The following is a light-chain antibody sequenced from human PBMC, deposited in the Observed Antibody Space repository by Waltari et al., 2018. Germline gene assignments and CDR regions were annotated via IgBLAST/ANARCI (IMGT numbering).Light chain of an antibody. CDR2: DAT. CDR1: QDISHY. V-gene: IGKV1-33*01. Sequence: DIQVTQSPSSLSASVGDRVTITCQASQDISHYLNWYQQRPGKAPKVLIYDATLLKIGVPSRFSGSGSGTDFTFAITSLQPEDAATYYCRQSNSFPYTFGQGTKLAI. CDR3: RQSNSFPYT. J-gene: IGKJ2*01.